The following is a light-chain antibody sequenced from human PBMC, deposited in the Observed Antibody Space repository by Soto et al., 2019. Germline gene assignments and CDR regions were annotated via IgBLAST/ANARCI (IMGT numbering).Light chain of an antibody. Sequence: EIVLTQSPAILPVSPGERVILSCRASQSVGSNLAWYQHKPGLAPRLLIHGASIRATDVPARFRGSGSGTDFSLIISSLQSDDFAVYYCHQYNNWPPTYTFGLGTRLEIK. J-gene: IGKJ2*01. V-gene: IGKV3-15*01. CDR3: HQYNNWPPTYT. CDR2: GAS. CDR1: QSVGSN.